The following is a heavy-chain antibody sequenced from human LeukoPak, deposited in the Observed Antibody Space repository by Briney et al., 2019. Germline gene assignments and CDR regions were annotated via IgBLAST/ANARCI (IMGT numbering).Heavy chain of an antibody. CDR3: AKDIDIVVVPAAMGDWFDP. J-gene: IGHJ5*02. CDR2: ISYDGSNK. V-gene: IGHV3-30*18. D-gene: IGHD2-2*01. Sequence: GGSLRLSCAASGITFSSDGMYWVRQAPGKGLEWVAVISYDGSNKYYADSVKGRFTISRDNSKNTLYLQMNSLRAEDTSVYYCAKDIDIVVVPAAMGDWFDPWGQGTLVTVSS. CDR1: GITFSSDG.